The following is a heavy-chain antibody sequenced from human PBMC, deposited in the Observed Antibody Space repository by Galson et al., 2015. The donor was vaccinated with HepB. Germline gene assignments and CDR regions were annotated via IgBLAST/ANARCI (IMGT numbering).Heavy chain of an antibody. D-gene: IGHD4-23*01. CDR2: TSYDGNIK. J-gene: IGHJ3*01. CDR1: GFTLRNYG. CDR3: AKDGGSAVVTPSIYTFDL. V-gene: IGHV3-30*18. Sequence: SMRLSCAASGFTLRNYGMHWVRKAPGKGQEWMAVTSYDGNIKYYADSVKGRFIISRENSKNTLHLQMNSLRAEETAVYYCAKDGGSAVVTPSIYTFDLWGQGTMVTVSS.